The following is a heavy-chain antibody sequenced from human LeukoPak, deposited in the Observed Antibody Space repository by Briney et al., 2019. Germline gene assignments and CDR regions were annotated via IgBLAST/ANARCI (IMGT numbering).Heavy chain of an antibody. V-gene: IGHV3-7*05. CDR3: ATDSGWYDF. J-gene: IGHJ5*01. D-gene: IGHD1-26*01. CDR2: ISQHGSAK. CDR1: GFTFSSYW. Sequence: PGGSLRLSCAASGFTFSSYWMSWVRQVPGKGLEWVANISQHGSAKYYVDSVKGRFTISRDNAKNSLFLQMDSLRAEDTAVYYCATDSGWYDFWGQGTLVTVSP.